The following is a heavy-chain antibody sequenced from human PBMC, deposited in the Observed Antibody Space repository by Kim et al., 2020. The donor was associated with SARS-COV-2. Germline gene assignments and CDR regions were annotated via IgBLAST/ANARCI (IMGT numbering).Heavy chain of an antibody. J-gene: IGHJ6*02. CDR3: AREDEDGYSYYYYGMDV. V-gene: IGHV1-3*01. CDR2: INAGNGNT. CDR1: GYTFTSYA. Sequence: ASVKVSCKASGYTFTSYAMHWVRQAPGQRLEWMGWINAGNGNTKYSQKFQGRVTITRDTSASTAYMELSSLRSEDTAVYYCAREDEDGYSYYYYGMDVWGQGTTVTVSS. D-gene: IGHD5-12*01.